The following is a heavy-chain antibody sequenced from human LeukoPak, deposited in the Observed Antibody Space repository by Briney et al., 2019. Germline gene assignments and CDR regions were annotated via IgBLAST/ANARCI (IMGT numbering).Heavy chain of an antibody. CDR1: GFTFSSYA. J-gene: IGHJ4*02. V-gene: IGHV3-23*01. CDR3: AKTTAGYSSGRYPGWPVDY. Sequence: GGSLRLSCAASGFTFSSYALYWVRQAPGKGLEWVSGISGSGGSTYYADSVKGRFTISRDNSKNTVYLQMNSLRAEDTAVYYCAKTTAGYSSGRYPGWPVDYWGQGTLVTVSS. D-gene: IGHD6-19*01. CDR2: ISGSGGST.